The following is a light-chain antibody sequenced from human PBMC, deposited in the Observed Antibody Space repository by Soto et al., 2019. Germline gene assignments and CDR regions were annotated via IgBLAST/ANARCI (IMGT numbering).Light chain of an antibody. CDR3: IQLSHFPRT. J-gene: IGKJ1*01. CDR1: QSLVYSDGNTY. Sequence: VLTQTPLSSPVTLGQPASISCRSSQSLVYSDGNTYLSWLQQRPGQPPRLLIYQVSNRFSRVLDRLSGSGAGTDFTLKISRVEAEDVGVYSCIQLSHFPRTFCQGTKVEIK. CDR2: QVS. V-gene: IGKV2-24*01.